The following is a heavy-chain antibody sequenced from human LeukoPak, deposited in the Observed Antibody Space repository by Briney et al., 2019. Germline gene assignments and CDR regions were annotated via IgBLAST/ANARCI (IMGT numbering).Heavy chain of an antibody. CDR3: AKDIGYYGSGSYMDV. D-gene: IGHD3-10*01. J-gene: IGHJ6*03. CDR1: GFTFSNYA. V-gene: IGHV3-30*18. Sequence: GGSLRLSCAASGFTFSNYAMSWVRQAPGKGLEWVAVISYDGSNKYYADSVKGRFTISRDNSKNTLYLQMNSLRAEDTAVYYCAKDIGYYGSGSYMDVWGKGTTVTVSS. CDR2: ISYDGSNK.